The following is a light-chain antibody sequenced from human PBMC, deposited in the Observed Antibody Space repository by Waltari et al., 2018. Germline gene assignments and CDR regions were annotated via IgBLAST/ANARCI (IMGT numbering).Light chain of an antibody. CDR1: ACPKKY. CDR2: KDR. J-gene: IGLJ2*01. Sequence: SYELTQSPSVSLSPGQTARITCSGDACPKKYAYWYQKKPGQAPVLIIFKDRERPSGIPERFSGSTSGTTVTLTITGVQAEDEADYYCLSPETRGSWVFGGGTKLTVL. CDR3: LSPETRGSWV. V-gene: IGLV3-25*03.